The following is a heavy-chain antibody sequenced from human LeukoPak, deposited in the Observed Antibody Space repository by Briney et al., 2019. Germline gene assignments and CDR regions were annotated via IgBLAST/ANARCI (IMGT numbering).Heavy chain of an antibody. CDR3: ARGQLWDYYYMDV. D-gene: IGHD3-10*01. V-gene: IGHV4-34*01. J-gene: IGHJ6*03. CDR2: IDNSGRI. CDR1: GESFSDYY. Sequence: PSETLSLTCTVYGESFSDYYWNWVRQPPGKGLEWIGEIDNSGRINYNPSLESRVTISVDTSENQFSLKVNSVTAADTAVYYCARGQLWDYYYMDVWGTGTTVTVSS.